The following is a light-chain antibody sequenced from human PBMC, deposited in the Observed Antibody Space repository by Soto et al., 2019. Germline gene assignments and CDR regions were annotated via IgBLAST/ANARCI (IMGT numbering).Light chain of an antibody. V-gene: IGLV2-8*01. J-gene: IGLJ3*02. CDR3: SSYTGSSSLV. Sequence: QSALTQPPSASGSPGQSVTISCTGTSSDVGGYNYVSWYQQHPGKAPKLMIYEVSKRPSGVPDRFSGSKPGNTASLTVSGLQAEDEADYYCSSYTGSSSLVFGGGTKVTVL. CDR2: EVS. CDR1: SSDVGGYNY.